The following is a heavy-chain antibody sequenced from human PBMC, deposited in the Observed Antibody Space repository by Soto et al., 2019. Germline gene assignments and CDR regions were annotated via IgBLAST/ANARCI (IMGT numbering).Heavy chain of an antibody. CDR1: GYAFSKYG. Sequence: QLQLVQSGAEVERPGASVRVSCKAYGYAFSKYGISWIRQAPGQGLEWMGWIRPDNGDTNYAQKFQGRVTMTTDTSSNTAYMELRSLRSDDTAVYYCATSSDSGFDPWGQGTLVSVSS. CDR2: IRPDNGDT. CDR3: ATSSDSGFDP. J-gene: IGHJ5*02. D-gene: IGHD3-10*01. V-gene: IGHV1-18*04.